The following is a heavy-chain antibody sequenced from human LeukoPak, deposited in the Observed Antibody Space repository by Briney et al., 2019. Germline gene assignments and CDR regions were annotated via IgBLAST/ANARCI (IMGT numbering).Heavy chain of an antibody. CDR3: ARDYSGQWLVPYYGMDV. Sequence: PSETLSLTCTVSGGSISSYYWSWIRQPAGKGLEWIVRIYTSGSTNYNPSLKSRVTMSVDTSKNQFSLKLSSVTAADTAVYYCARDYSGQWLVPYYGMDVWGQGTTVTVSS. CDR1: GGSISSYY. J-gene: IGHJ6*02. V-gene: IGHV4-4*07. CDR2: IYTSGST. D-gene: IGHD6-19*01.